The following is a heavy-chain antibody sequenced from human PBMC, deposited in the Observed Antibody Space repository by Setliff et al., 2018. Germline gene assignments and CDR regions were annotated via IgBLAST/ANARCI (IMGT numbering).Heavy chain of an antibody. CDR3: ARESREILAVGTDAFDI. CDR2: IFYSGST. CDR1: GVSIGSHS. V-gene: IGHV4-59*11. D-gene: IGHD6-13*01. Sequence: SETLSLTCTVSGVSIGSHSWGWIRQPPGKGLEWIGNIFYSGSTNYNPALKSRVTMSIETSKNQFSLKVKYVTAADPALYYCARESREILAVGTDAFDIWGQGTMVTVSS. J-gene: IGHJ3*02.